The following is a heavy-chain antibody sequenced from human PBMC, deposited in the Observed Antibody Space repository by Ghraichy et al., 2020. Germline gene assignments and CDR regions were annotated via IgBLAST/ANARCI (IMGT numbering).Heavy chain of an antibody. CDR3: ARHERDSRGYYDPFDY. CDR1: GYSFTSYW. J-gene: IGHJ4*02. CDR2: IYPGDSDT. V-gene: IGHV5-51*01. D-gene: IGHD3-22*01. Sequence: GESLNISCKGSGYSFTSYWIGWVRQMPGKGLELMGIIYPGDSDTRYSPSFQGQVTISADKSISTAYLQWSSLKASDTAMYYCARHERDSRGYYDPFDYWGQGTLVTVSS.